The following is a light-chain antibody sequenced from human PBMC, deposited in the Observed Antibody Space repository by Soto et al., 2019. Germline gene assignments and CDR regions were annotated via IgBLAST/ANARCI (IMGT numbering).Light chain of an antibody. CDR1: SSDVGGYKY. J-gene: IGLJ3*02. Sequence: QSVLTQPASVSGFPGQSITISCSGTSSDVGGYKYVSWYQQHPGKAPKLMIYEVNNRPSGVSNRFSGSKSGNTASLTISGLQAEDEAEYYCTSYTRSSTGVFGGGTKLTVL. V-gene: IGLV2-14*01. CDR3: TSYTRSSTGV. CDR2: EVN.